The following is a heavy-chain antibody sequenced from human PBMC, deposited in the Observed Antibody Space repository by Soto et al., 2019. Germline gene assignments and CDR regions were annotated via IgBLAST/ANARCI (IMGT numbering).Heavy chain of an antibody. V-gene: IGHV1-69*01. CDR2: IIPIFGTA. D-gene: IGHD6-19*01. Sequence: QVQLVQSGAEVKKPGSSVKVSCKASGGTFSSYAISWVRQAPGQGLEWMGGIIPIFGTANYTQKFQGRVTITADESTSTAYMELSSLRSEDTAVYYCATPGIAVAGTPGPLDYWGQGTLVTVSS. J-gene: IGHJ4*02. CDR3: ATPGIAVAGTPGPLDY. CDR1: GGTFSSYA.